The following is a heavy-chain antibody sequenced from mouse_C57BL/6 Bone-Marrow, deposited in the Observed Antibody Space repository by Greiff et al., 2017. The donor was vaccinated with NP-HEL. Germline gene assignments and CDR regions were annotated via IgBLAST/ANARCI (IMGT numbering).Heavy chain of an antibody. V-gene: IGHV5-6*01. J-gene: IGHJ4*01. CDR2: ISSGGSYT. Sequence: EVQGVESGGDLVKPGGSLKLSCAASGFTFSSYGMSWVRQTPDKRLEWVATISSGGSYTYYPDSVKGRFTISRDNAKNTLYLQMSSLKSEDTAKYYCARHTNAMDYWGQGTSVTVSS. CDR1: GFTFSSYG. D-gene: IGHD1-1*01. CDR3: ARHTNAMDY.